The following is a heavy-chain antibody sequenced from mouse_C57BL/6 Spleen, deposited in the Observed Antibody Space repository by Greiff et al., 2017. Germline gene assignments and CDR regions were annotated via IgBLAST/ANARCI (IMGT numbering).Heavy chain of an antibody. D-gene: IGHD1-1*01. CDR3: ARSLTTVVVDY. CDR1: GYTFTSYW. J-gene: IGHJ2*01. Sequence: QVQLQQPGAELVKPGASVKLSCKASGYTFTSYWMHWVKQRPGQGLEWIGMIHPNSGSTNYNEKFKSKATLTVDKSSSTAYMQLSSLTSEDSAVYYCARSLTTVVVDYWGQGTTLTVSS. CDR2: IHPNSGST. V-gene: IGHV1-64*01.